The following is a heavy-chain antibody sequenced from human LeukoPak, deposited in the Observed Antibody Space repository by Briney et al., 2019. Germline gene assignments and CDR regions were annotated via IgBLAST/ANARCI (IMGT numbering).Heavy chain of an antibody. V-gene: IGHV3-21*01. J-gene: IGHJ5*02. CDR1: GFTLSTFD. CDR2: ISTSSRYI. CDR3: ARADCSGSNCYLRRSWFDP. D-gene: IGHD2-2*01. Sequence: PGGSLRLSCAASGFTLSTFDMNWVRQAPGKGLEWVSSISTSSRYIYYRDSVKGRFTISRDDAKNSLYLQMNSLRVEDTAVYYCARADCSGSNCYLRRSWFDPWGQGTLVTVSS.